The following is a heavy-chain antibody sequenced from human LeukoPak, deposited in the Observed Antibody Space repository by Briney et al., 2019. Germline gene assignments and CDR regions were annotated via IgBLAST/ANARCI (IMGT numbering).Heavy chain of an antibody. CDR3: ARELYSSSWYLGYYFDY. V-gene: IGHV1-69*05. CDR2: IIPIFGTA. J-gene: IGHJ4*02. CDR1: GGTFSSYT. D-gene: IGHD6-13*01. Sequence: SVKVSCKASGGTFSSYTISWVRQAPGQGLEWMGRIIPIFGTANYAQKFQGRVTITTDESTSTAYMELSSLRSEDTAVYYCARELYSSSWYLGYYFDYWGQGTLVTVSS.